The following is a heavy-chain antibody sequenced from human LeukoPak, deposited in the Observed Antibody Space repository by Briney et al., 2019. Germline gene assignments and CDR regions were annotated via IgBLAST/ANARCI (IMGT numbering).Heavy chain of an antibody. CDR3: ARGVGRITSSWFDP. CDR2: IKEDGSEK. J-gene: IGHJ5*02. D-gene: IGHD3-10*01. Sequence: GGSLRLSCAASGLTFGSYWMSWVRQAPGKGLEWVASIKEDGSEKFYVESLKGRFTISRDSGKNSLNLQMNSLRVEDTAVYFCARGVGRITSSWFDPRGQGTLVTVSS. CDR1: GLTFGSYW. V-gene: IGHV3-7*01.